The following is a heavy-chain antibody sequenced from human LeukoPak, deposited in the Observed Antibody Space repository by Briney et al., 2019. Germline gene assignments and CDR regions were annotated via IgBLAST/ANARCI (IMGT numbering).Heavy chain of an antibody. CDR1: GYTFTGYY. CDR2: INPNSGDT. Sequence: GASVKVSCKASGYTFTGYYMHWVRQAPGQGLEWMGWINPNSGDTNYAQKFQGRVTMTRDTSISTAYMELSRLRSDDTAVYYCARDHKGYYDSSGYYGGADYWGQGTLVTVSS. D-gene: IGHD3-22*01. CDR3: ARDHKGYYDSSGYYGGADY. V-gene: IGHV1-2*02. J-gene: IGHJ4*02.